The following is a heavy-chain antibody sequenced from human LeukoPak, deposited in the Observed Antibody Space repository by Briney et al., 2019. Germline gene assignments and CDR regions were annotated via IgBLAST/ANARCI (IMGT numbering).Heavy chain of an antibody. J-gene: IGHJ4*02. V-gene: IGHV3-21*01. CDR2: ISSSGSYI. D-gene: IGHD1-26*01. CDR3: ARVLGERELQGPFF. Sequence: GGSLRLSCAASGFTFSSYNMNWVRQAPGKGLEWVSSISSSGSYIYYADSVKGRFTISRDNAKSSLYLQMNSLRAEDTAVYYCARVLGERELQGPFFWGQGTLVTVSS. CDR1: GFTFSSYN.